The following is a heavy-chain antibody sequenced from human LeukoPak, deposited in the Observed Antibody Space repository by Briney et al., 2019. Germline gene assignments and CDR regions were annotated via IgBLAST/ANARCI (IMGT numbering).Heavy chain of an antibody. Sequence: KPSETLSLTCTVSDGSLNSYYWSWIRQPPGKGLEWIGYIYSSGSTDYNPSLKSRLSISVDTSKKQFSLKLTSVTAADTAVYYCARHFKKNGYNYYFDYWGQGTLVTVSS. D-gene: IGHD5-24*01. CDR2: IYSSGST. V-gene: IGHV4-59*08. J-gene: IGHJ4*02. CDR1: DGSLNSYY. CDR3: ARHFKKNGYNYYFDY.